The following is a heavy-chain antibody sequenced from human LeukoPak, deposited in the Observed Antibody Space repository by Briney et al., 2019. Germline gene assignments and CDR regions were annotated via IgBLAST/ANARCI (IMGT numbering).Heavy chain of an antibody. CDR3: AKGTAESSGWYEGYFDY. CDR2: ISGSGGST. V-gene: IGHV3-23*01. D-gene: IGHD6-13*01. Sequence: GGSLRLSCAASGFTFSSYAMNWVRQAPGKGLEWVSAISGSGGSTYYADSVKGRFTISRDNSKNTLYLQMNSLRAEDTAVYYCAKGTAESSGWYEGYFDYWGQEPWSPSPQ. J-gene: IGHJ4*01. CDR1: GFTFSSYA.